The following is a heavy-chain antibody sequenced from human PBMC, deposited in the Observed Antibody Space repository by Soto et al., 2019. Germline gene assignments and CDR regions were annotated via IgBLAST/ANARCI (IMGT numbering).Heavy chain of an antibody. J-gene: IGHJ3*02. V-gene: IGHV1-46*01. D-gene: IGHD2-21*02. CDR1: GYTFTSYY. CDR3: ARAMFCGGDCYSAFDI. Sequence: ASVKVSCKASGYTFTSYYMHWVRQAPGQGLERMGIINPSGGSTSYAQKFQGRVTMTRDTSTSTVYMELSSLRSEDTAVYYCARAMFCGGDCYSAFDIWGQGTMVTVSS. CDR2: INPSGGST.